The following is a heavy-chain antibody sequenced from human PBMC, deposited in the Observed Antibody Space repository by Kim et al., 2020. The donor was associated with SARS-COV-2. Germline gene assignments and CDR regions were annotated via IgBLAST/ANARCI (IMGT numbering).Heavy chain of an antibody. V-gene: IGHV5-51*01. J-gene: IGHJ5*02. Sequence: TPSFQGQVTIPADKSISTAYLQWSSLKASDTAMYYCVRLSSGYRNWFDAWGQGTLVTVSS. D-gene: IGHD3-22*01. CDR3: VRLSSGYRNWFDA.